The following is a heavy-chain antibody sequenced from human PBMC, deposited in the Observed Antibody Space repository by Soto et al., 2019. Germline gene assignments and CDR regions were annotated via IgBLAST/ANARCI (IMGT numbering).Heavy chain of an antibody. Sequence: SETLSLTCTVAGGSISSSSYYWRRIRQPPGKGLEWIGSIYYSGVTYYNPSLKSRVTVDTSKNHLSLKLSSVTDAEPAVYYGARGRSILVVPVAINVNYWGRENLFTIS. CDR1: GGSISSSSYY. V-gene: IGHV4-39*02. CDR3: ARGRSILVVPVAINVNY. D-gene: IGHD2-2*01. CDR2: IYYSGVT. J-gene: IGHJ4*02.